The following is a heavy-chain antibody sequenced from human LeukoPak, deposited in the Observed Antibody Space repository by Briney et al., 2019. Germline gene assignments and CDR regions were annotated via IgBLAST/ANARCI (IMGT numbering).Heavy chain of an antibody. V-gene: IGHV4-39*01. CDR2: IYYSGST. D-gene: IGHD6-13*01. J-gene: IGHJ4*02. CDR1: GGSISSSSYY. Sequence: PSETLSLTCTVSGGSISSSSYYWGWIRQPPGKGLEWIGSIYYSGSTYYNPSLKSRVTISVDTSKNQFSLKLSSVTAADTAVYYCARHRFPGIAAAYDYWGRGTLVTVSS. CDR3: ARHRFPGIAAAYDY.